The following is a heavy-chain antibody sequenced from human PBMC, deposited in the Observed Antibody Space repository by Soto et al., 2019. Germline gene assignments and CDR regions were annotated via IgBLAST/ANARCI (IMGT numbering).Heavy chain of an antibody. CDR1: GGSITGKY. CDR2: IYSSGST. D-gene: IGHD2-2*01. CDR3: ARETYCSSGSCYVADY. Sequence: QVQLQESGPGLVKPSETLSLTCTVSGGSITGKYWSWIRQPAGKGLEWIGRIYSSGSTNYNPSLKSRVTMSEDTSKNQFSLRLTSVTAADTAMYCCARETYCSSGSCYVADYWGQGTLVTVSS. V-gene: IGHV4-4*07. J-gene: IGHJ4*02.